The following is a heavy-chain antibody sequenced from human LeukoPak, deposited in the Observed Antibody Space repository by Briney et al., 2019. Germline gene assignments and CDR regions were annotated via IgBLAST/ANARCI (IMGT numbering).Heavy chain of an antibody. J-gene: IGHJ4*02. Sequence: SETLSLTCSVSGGSISSYYWSWIRQPAGKGLEWIGRLYSSGSTNYNPSLKSRVTMSVDTSKNQFSLKVSSVTAADTAVYYCARVFSYGDHNDYWGQGTLVTVSS. D-gene: IGHD4-17*01. CDR1: GGSISSYY. CDR2: LYSSGST. V-gene: IGHV4-4*07. CDR3: ARVFSYGDHNDY.